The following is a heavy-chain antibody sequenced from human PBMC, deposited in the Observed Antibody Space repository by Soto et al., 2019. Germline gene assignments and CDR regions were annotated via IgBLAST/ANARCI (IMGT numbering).Heavy chain of an antibody. CDR3: AGALYCSGGSCYFLDWFDP. CDR1: GGSISSYY. V-gene: IGHV4-59*01. J-gene: IGHJ5*02. Sequence: TSETLSLTCTVSGGSISSYYWSWIRQPPGKGLEWIGYIYYSGSTNYNPSLKSRVTISVDTSKNQFSLKLSSVTAADTAVYYCAGALYCSGGSCYFLDWFDPWGQGTLVTVSS. D-gene: IGHD2-15*01. CDR2: IYYSGST.